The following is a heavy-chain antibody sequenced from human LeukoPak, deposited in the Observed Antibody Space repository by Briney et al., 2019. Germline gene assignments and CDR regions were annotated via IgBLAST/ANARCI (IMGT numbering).Heavy chain of an antibody. CDR1: GYSITSAYY. CDR3: ARDQYYYDSSGYLTFDY. Sequence: SETLSLTCTVSGYSITSAYYWGWIRQPPGKGLEWIGSFFLKGSTYYNPSLKSRVTISVDTSKNQFSLKLSSVTAADTAVYYCARDQYYYDSSGYLTFDYWGQGTLVTVSS. J-gene: IGHJ4*02. D-gene: IGHD3-22*01. CDR2: FFLKGST. V-gene: IGHV4-38-2*02.